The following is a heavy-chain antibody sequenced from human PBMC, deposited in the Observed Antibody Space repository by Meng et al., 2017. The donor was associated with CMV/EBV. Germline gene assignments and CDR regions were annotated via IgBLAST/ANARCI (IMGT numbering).Heavy chain of an antibody. CDR3: AKDRGSGSYLSYYGMDV. J-gene: IGHJ6*02. V-gene: IGHV3-9*03. D-gene: IGHD1-26*01. CDR1: GFTFDDYA. Sequence: SLKISCAASGFTFDDYAMHRVRQAPGKGLEWVSGISWNSGSIGYADSVKGRFTISRDNTKNSLYLQMNSLRAEDMALYYCAKDRGSGSYLSYYGMDVWGQGTTVTVSS. CDR2: ISWNSGSI.